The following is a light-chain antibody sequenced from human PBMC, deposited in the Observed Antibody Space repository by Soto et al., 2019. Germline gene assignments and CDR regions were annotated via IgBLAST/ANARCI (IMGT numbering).Light chain of an antibody. Sequence: DIPMTQSPSTLSASVGDRVTITCRASQSISSWLAWYQQKPGKAPKLLIYKASSLESGVPSRFSGSGSGTEFTLTISSLQPDDFATYYCQQYNSLWTFGQGTMMEIK. CDR3: QQYNSLWT. J-gene: IGKJ1*01. V-gene: IGKV1-5*03. CDR2: KAS. CDR1: QSISSW.